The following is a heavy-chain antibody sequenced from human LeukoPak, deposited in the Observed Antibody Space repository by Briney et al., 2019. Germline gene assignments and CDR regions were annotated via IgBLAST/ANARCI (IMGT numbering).Heavy chain of an antibody. Sequence: SETLSLTCTVSGGSISSYYWSWTRQPPGKGLEWIGYIYYSGSTNYNPSLKSRVTISVDTSKNQFSLKLSSVTAADTAVYYCARSRSAVAGSGDFDYWGQGTLVTVSS. D-gene: IGHD6-19*01. CDR3: ARSRSAVAGSGDFDY. CDR1: GGSISSYY. V-gene: IGHV4-59*01. CDR2: IYYSGST. J-gene: IGHJ4*02.